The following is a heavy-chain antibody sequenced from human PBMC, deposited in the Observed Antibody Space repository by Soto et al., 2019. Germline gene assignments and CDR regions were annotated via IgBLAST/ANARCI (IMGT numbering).Heavy chain of an antibody. CDR3: AIQLTDTLDI. D-gene: IGHD3-9*01. CDR1: GYTFTGDG. CDR2: ISPYSGDT. V-gene: IGHV1-18*01. J-gene: IGHJ3*02. Sequence: ASXKVSCKASGYTFTGDGISCVRQAPGQGLEWMGWISPYSGDTSYAQKLQSRVTMTTDTSTTTGYMELRGLRSDDTAVYYCAIQLTDTLDIWGQGTMVTVSS.